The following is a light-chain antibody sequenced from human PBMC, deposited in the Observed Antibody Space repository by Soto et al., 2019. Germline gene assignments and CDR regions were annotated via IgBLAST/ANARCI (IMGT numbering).Light chain of an antibody. CDR3: QQYYGTPIT. V-gene: IGKV4-1*01. CDR1: QSVLYSSNNKNY. CDR2: WAS. Sequence: DIVMTQSPDSLAVSLGERATINCKSSQSVLYSSNNKNYLTWYQQKPGQPPKLLIYWASTRESGVPDRFSGSGYGTDFTLTISSLQAEDVAVYYCQQYYGTPITFGQGTRLEIK. J-gene: IGKJ5*01.